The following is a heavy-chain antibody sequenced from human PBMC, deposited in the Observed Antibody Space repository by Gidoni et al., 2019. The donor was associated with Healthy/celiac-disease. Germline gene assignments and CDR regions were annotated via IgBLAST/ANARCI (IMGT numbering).Heavy chain of an antibody. J-gene: IGHJ4*02. CDR2: IYSGGST. CDR1: GFTVSSNY. Sequence: EVQLVESGGGLIQPGGSLRLSCAASGFTVSSNYMSWVSQAPGKGLEWVSVIYSGGSTYYADAVKGRFTISRDNSKNTLYLQMNSLRAEDTAVYYCARDSGYDSSGYYDYWGQGTLVTVSS. D-gene: IGHD3-22*01. CDR3: ARDSGYDSSGYYDY. V-gene: IGHV3-53*01.